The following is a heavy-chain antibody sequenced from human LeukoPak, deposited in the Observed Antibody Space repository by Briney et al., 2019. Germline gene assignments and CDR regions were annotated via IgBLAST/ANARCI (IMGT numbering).Heavy chain of an antibody. V-gene: IGHV1-18*04. D-gene: IGHD3-10*01. CDR1: GYTFTGYY. Sequence: ASVKVSCKASGYTFTGYYIHWVRQAPGQGLEWMGWISAYNGNTNYAQKLQGRVTMTTDTSTSTAYMELRSLRSDDTAVYYCARGGDLWFGEFLFDYWGQGTLVTVSS. CDR2: ISAYNGNT. CDR3: ARGGDLWFGEFLFDY. J-gene: IGHJ4*02.